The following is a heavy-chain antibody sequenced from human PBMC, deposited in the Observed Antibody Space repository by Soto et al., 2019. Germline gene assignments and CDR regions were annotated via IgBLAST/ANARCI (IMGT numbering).Heavy chain of an antibody. D-gene: IGHD3-10*01. Sequence: SVKVSCKASGCTFSSYAISWVRQAPGQGLEWMGGIIPIFGTANYAQKYQGRVTITADESTSTAFMELSSLRSEDTAVYYCARSRVQHRAFDIWGQGTMVTVSS. CDR3: ARSRVQHRAFDI. V-gene: IGHV1-69*13. J-gene: IGHJ3*02. CDR1: GCTFSSYA. CDR2: IIPIFGTA.